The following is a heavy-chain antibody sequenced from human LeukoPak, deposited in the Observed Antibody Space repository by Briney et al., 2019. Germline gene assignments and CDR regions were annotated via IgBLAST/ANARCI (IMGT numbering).Heavy chain of an antibody. Sequence: TSVKVSCKASGYTFTSYYMHWVRQAPGQGLEWMGIINPSGGSTSYARKLQGRVTMTRDMSTSTVYMELSSLRSEDTAVYYCARGSGSYYYYYMDVWGKGTTVTVSS. V-gene: IGHV1-46*01. J-gene: IGHJ6*03. CDR1: GYTFTSYY. D-gene: IGHD3-3*01. CDR2: INPSGGST. CDR3: ARGSGSYYYYYMDV.